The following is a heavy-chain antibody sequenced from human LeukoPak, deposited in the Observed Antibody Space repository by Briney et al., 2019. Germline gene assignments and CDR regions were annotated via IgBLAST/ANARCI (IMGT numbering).Heavy chain of an antibody. V-gene: IGHV3-48*03. Sequence: GGSLRLSCAASGFTFNNYQMNWVRPAPGKGLESILYISSSGRTIYYADSLKGRFTVSRDNAKNSLYLRMNNLRAEDTAVYYCARWRSVTTGYYYGMDVWGQGTSVTVSS. CDR3: ARWRSVTTGYYYGMDV. J-gene: IGHJ6*02. D-gene: IGHD4-17*01. CDR2: ISSSGRTI. CDR1: GFTFNNYQ.